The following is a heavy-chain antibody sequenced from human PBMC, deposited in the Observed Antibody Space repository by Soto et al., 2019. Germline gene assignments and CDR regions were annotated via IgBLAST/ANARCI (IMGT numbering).Heavy chain of an antibody. V-gene: IGHV3-11*06. Sequence: GGSLRLSCAASGFTFSDYYMSWIRQAPGKGLEWVSYISSSSSYTNYADSVKGRFTISRDNAKNSLYLQMNSLRAEDTAVYYCARSRGYDPERYYFDYWGQGTLVTVSS. D-gene: IGHD5-12*01. CDR3: ARSRGYDPERYYFDY. CDR1: GFTFSDYY. J-gene: IGHJ4*02. CDR2: ISSSSSYT.